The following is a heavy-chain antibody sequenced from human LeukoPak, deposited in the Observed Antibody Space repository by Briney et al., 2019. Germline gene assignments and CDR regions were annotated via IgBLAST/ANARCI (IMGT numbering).Heavy chain of an antibody. Sequence: SVKVSCKASGRTFSSYTISWARQAPGQGLEWMGRILPILGIANYAQKFQGRVTITADQSTSTAYMELSSLRSEDTAVYYCARSLGELSFVDYWGQGTLVTVSS. CDR2: ILPILGIA. CDR1: GRTFSSYT. V-gene: IGHV1-69*02. J-gene: IGHJ4*02. D-gene: IGHD3-16*02. CDR3: ARSLGELSFVDY.